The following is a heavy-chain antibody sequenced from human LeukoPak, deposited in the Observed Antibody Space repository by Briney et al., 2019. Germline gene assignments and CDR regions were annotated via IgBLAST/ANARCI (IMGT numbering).Heavy chain of an antibody. CDR1: GGSFSGYY. V-gene: IGHV4-34*01. CDR2: INHSGST. Sequence: SETLSLTRAVYGGSFSGYYWSWIRQPPGKGLEWIGEINHSGSTNYNPSLKSRVTISVDTSKNQFSLKLSSVTAADTAVYYCARQLELRTELYFDYWGRGTLVTVSS. CDR3: ARQLELRTELYFDY. D-gene: IGHD1-7*01. J-gene: IGHJ4*02.